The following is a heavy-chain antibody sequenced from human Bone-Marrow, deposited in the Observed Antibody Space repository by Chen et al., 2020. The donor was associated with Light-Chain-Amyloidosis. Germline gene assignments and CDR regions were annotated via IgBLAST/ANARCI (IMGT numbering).Heavy chain of an antibody. Sequence: QVQLVPSGAEVKKPGSSVKVPCRTSGGPFSSFPIIWVRQAPGQGLEWVGGVIPILDTPTYAQKFQGRVTITADDSTSTAYMELRSLTSEDTAVYFCARVPRVLAAHALDIWGQGTIVSVSS. CDR2: VIPILDTP. J-gene: IGHJ3*02. V-gene: IGHV1-69*01. D-gene: IGHD2-15*01. CDR3: ARVPRVLAAHALDI. CDR1: GGPFSSFP.